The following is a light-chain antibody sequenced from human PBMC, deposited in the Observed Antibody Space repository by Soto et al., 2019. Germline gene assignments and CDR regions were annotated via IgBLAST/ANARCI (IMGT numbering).Light chain of an antibody. Sequence: EIVMTQSPATPSVSPGERATLSCRASQRVSSNLAWYQQKPDQAPRLLIYGASTRATGIPARFSGSGSGTEFTLTISSLQSEDFAVYYCQQYNNWPPRTFGQGTKVEIK. V-gene: IGKV3-15*01. J-gene: IGKJ1*01. CDR1: QRVSSN. CDR2: GAS. CDR3: QQYNNWPPRT.